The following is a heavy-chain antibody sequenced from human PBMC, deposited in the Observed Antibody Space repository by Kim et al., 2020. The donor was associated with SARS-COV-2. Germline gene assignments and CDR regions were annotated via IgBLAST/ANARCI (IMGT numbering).Heavy chain of an antibody. V-gene: IGHV1-18*01. CDR1: GYTFTSYG. J-gene: IGHJ5*02. D-gene: IGHD3-10*01. Sequence: ASVKVSCKASGYTFTSYGISWVRQAPGQGLEWMGWISAYNGNTNYAQKLQGKVTMTTDTSTSTAYMELRSLRSDDTAVYYCARGGLWFGELDWFDPWGQGTLVTVSS. CDR3: ARGGLWFGELDWFDP. CDR2: ISAYNGNT.